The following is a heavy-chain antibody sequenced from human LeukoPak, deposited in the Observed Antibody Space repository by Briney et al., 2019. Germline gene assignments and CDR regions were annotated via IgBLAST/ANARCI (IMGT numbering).Heavy chain of an antibody. V-gene: IGHV3-48*03. J-gene: IGHJ4*02. Sequence: GGSLRLSCAASGFIFSNSDMNWVRQAPGKGLDWVSYISRGGTDIYYAESVEGRFTISRDNAKNSLYLQMNSLRAEDTAVYYCARLGGNLSRWGQGTLVIVSS. D-gene: IGHD1-26*01. CDR3: ARLGGNLSR. CDR1: GFIFSNSD. CDR2: ISRGGTDI.